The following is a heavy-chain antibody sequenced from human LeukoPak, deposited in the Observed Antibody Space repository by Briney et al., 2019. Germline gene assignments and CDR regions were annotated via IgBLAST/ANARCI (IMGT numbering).Heavy chain of an antibody. CDR1: GFTFSSYA. Sequence: GGSLRLSCAASGFTFSSYAMYWVRQAPGKGLEWVSVIRGSGSITYYADSVKGRFTISRENSKNTLYLQMNSLRAEDTAVYYCARDARDGYGGNPFDYWGQGTLVTVSS. D-gene: IGHD4-23*01. V-gene: IGHV3-23*01. J-gene: IGHJ4*02. CDR2: IRGSGSIT. CDR3: ARDARDGYGGNPFDY.